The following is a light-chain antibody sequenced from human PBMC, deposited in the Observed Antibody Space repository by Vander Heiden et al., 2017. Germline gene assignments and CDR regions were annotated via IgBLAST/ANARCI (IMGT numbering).Light chain of an antibody. Sequence: DIQMTQSPSTLSASVGDRVTLTCRASQSISSWLAWYQQKPGKAPKLLIYKASSLQSGVPSRFSGGGSGTEFTLTISSLQPDDVATYYCQQYNSYSPWTFGQGTKVEIK. V-gene: IGKV1-5*03. J-gene: IGKJ1*01. CDR3: QQYNSYSPWT. CDR1: QSISSW. CDR2: KAS.